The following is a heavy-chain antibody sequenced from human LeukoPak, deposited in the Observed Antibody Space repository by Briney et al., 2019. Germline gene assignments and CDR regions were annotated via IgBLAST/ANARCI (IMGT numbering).Heavy chain of an antibody. Sequence: GGSLRLSCAASGFRFTSYNMNWVRQAPGKGLEWVSYISSSSGSMYYADSVKGRFTISRDSAKNSLYLQMNSLRAEDTAVYYCARDQPANCASISCYALFDYWGQGALVTVSS. CDR1: GFRFTSYN. J-gene: IGHJ4*02. CDR3: ARDQPANCASISCYALFDY. D-gene: IGHD2-2*01. V-gene: IGHV3-48*01. CDR2: ISSSSGSM.